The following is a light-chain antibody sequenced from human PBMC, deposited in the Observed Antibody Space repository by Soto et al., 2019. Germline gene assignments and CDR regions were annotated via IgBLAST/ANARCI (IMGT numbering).Light chain of an antibody. J-gene: IGKJ4*01. V-gene: IGKV1D-16*01. CDR3: QQYNIYPLS. Sequence: DVQMTQSPSSLSASVGDRVTITCRASQDINSWLAWYQQKPEKAPKSLIHAASSLQTGVPSRFSGSGSGTDFTLTISNLQPEDSATYYCQQYNIYPLSFGGGTKVEIK. CDR1: QDINSW. CDR2: AAS.